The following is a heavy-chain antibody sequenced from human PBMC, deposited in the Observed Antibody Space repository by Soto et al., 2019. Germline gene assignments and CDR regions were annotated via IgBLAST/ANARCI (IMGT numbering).Heavy chain of an antibody. J-gene: IGHJ6*02. D-gene: IGHD2-2*01. Sequence: ASVKVSCKASGYTFTTYGISWVRQAPGQGLEWLGWINTHNGNTNYAQNLQGRVIMTADTSTNTAYMELRSLRSDDTAMYYCARQDVVVPVPGGEYYYYGMDVWGQGTTVTVSS. CDR2: INTHNGNT. CDR1: GYTFTTYG. CDR3: ARQDVVVPVPGGEYYYYGMDV. V-gene: IGHV1-18*01.